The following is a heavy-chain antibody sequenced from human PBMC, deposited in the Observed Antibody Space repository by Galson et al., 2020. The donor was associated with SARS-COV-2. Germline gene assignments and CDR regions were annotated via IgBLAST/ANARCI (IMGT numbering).Heavy chain of an antibody. CDR2: ISYDGTTI. CDR1: GFTFSSSA. CDR3: ARETDDDSSSWYDY. V-gene: IGHV3-30*04. J-gene: IGHJ4*02. D-gene: IGHD3-22*01. Sequence: QLGESLKISCAASGFTFSSSAMHWVRQAPGKGLEWVAIISYDGTTIYKSDSVKGLFTISRDISKNILYLQMNRLRPEDTGVYYCARETDDDSSSWYDYWGQGTLVTVSP.